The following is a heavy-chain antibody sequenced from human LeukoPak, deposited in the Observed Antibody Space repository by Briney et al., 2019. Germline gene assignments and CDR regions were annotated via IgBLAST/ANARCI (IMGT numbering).Heavy chain of an antibody. V-gene: IGHV3-33*01. CDR3: ARDNIMGVYYYYYGMDV. CDR1: GFTFSSYG. J-gene: IGHJ6*02. CDR2: IGYDGSNR. D-gene: IGHD3-16*01. Sequence: GGSLRPSCAASGFTFSSYGMNWVRQAPGKGLGWVAVIGYDGSNRYYSDSVKGRFTTTRENYKNKLYLQMNSLRAEDTAVYYCARDNIMGVYYYYYGMDVWGQGTTVTVSS.